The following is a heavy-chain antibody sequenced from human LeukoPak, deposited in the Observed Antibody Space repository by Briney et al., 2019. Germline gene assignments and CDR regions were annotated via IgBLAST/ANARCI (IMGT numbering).Heavy chain of an antibody. D-gene: IGHD3-22*01. Sequence: SETLSLTCSVSGASIRSHYWSWMRQPPGKGLEWIGYIYRTGTTSYKPSLKSRVTISLDTSKNHFSLNLSSVTAADTAFYYCARHGSFYDSDGYYHDPFDLWGPGTLVTVSS. CDR2: IYRTGTT. CDR1: GASIRSHY. V-gene: IGHV4-59*08. CDR3: ARHGSFYDSDGYYHDPFDL. J-gene: IGHJ3*01.